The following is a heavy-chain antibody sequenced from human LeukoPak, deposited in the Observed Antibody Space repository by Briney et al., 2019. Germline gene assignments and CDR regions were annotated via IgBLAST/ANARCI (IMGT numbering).Heavy chain of an antibody. CDR3: ARVTEYDISRDKYYMDV. D-gene: IGHD2-21*02. V-gene: IGHV4-4*09. CDR2: IYTSGST. Sequence: PSETLSLTCTVSGGSISSYYWSWIRQPPGRGLEWIGYIYTSGSTNYNPSLKSRVTISVDTSKHQFPLRLSSVTAADTAVYFCARVTEYDISRDKYYMDVWGKGTTVTVSS. CDR1: GGSISSYY. J-gene: IGHJ6*03.